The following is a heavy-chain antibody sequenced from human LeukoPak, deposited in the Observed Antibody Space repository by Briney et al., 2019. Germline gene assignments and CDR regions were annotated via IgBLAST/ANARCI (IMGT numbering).Heavy chain of an antibody. J-gene: IGHJ3*02. CDR1: GGTFSSYA. CDR2: IIPIFGTA. CDR3: ARPSSRYYDYVWGSYAFDI. Sequence: AASVKVSCKASGGTFSSYAISWVRQAPGQGLEWMGGIIPIFGTANYAQKFQGRVTITTDESTSTAYMELSSLRSEDTAVYYCARPSSRYYDYVWGSYAFDIWGQGTMVTVSS. D-gene: IGHD3-16*01. V-gene: IGHV1-69*05.